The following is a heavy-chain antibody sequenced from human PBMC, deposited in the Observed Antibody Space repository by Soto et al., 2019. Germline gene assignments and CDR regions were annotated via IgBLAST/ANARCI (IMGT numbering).Heavy chain of an antibody. D-gene: IGHD2-15*01. CDR3: SGLGSGGH. CDR1: GLTLSSYA. J-gene: IGHJ4*02. CDR2: LSGSGDST. Sequence: PGGSLRLSCAASGLTLSSYAMTWVRQAPGKGLEWVSSLSGSGDSTYCTDSVKGRFTISRDNSKNTLYLQMNSLRAEDTAVYYCSGLGSGGHWGQGTLVTVS. V-gene: IGHV3-23*01.